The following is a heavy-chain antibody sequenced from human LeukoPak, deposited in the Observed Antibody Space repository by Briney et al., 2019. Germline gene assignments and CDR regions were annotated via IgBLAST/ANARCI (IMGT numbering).Heavy chain of an antibody. Sequence: GGSLRLSCAASGFTFSSYWMSWVRQAPGKGLEWVANIKQDGNEKYYVDSVKGRFTISRDNAKKTLYLQMDSLRVEDMAVYYCARGGGSAASGSQVRVDYMDVWGKGTTVTVSS. CDR2: IKQDGNEK. CDR3: ARGGGSAASGSQVRVDYMDV. J-gene: IGHJ6*03. CDR1: GFTFSSYW. D-gene: IGHD3-10*01. V-gene: IGHV3-7*02.